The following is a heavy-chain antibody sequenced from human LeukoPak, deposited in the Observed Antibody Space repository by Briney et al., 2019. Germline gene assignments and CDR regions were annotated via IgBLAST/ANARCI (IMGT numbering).Heavy chain of an antibody. CDR1: RFIFSTYG. D-gene: IGHD5-24*01. J-gene: IGHJ3*02. CDR2: IRPDGSNE. CDR3: VKSAGKDGYRDVFDI. V-gene: IGHV3-30*02. Sequence: GGSLRLSCAASRFIFSTYGMHWVRQAPGKGLEWVAFIRPDGSNEYYAASVRGRFAISRDNSQNTLHLQMNSLRLEDTAVYYCVKSAGKDGYRDVFDIWGQGTVVTVSS.